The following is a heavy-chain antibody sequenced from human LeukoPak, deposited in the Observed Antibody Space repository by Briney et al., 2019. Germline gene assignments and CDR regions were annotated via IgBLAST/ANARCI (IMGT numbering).Heavy chain of an antibody. D-gene: IGHD6-13*01. CDR1: GFTFSSYG. CDR3: ATRIAAAGTRSG. Sequence: GGSLRLSCAASGFTFSSYGMNWVRQAPGKGLEWVSYISTSSSTIYYADSVKGRFTISRDNAKNSLYLQMNSLRAEDTAVYYCATRIAAAGTRSGWGQGALVTVSS. V-gene: IGHV3-48*01. CDR2: ISTSSSTI. J-gene: IGHJ4*02.